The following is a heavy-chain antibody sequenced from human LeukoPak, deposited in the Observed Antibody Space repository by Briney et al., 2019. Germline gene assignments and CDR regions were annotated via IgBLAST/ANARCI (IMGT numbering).Heavy chain of an antibody. CDR2: ISYDGSNK. J-gene: IGHJ4*02. CDR3: AKLGGNTGAVYYFDS. V-gene: IGHV3-30-3*02. CDR1: GFTFSSYA. Sequence: PGGSLRLSCAASGFTFSSYAMHWVRQAPGKGLEWVAGISYDGSNKYYADSVKGRFTVSRDNSENTLFLQLNSLRAEDTAVYYCAKLGGNTGAVYYFDSWGQGTLVAVSS. D-gene: IGHD4/OR15-4a*01.